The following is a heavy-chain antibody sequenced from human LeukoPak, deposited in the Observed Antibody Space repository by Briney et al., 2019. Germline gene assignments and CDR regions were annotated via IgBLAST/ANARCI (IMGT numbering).Heavy chain of an antibody. CDR1: GGSISSSSYY. J-gene: IGHJ4*02. CDR3: ARGPQYYYDSSGYWPVYYFDY. CDR2: IYYSGST. Sequence: SETLSLTCTVSGGSISSSSYYWGWIRQPPGKGLEWIGSIYYSGSTYYNPSLKSRVTISVDTSKNQFSLKLSSVTAADTAVYYCARGPQYYYDSSGYWPVYYFDYWGQGTLVTVSS. D-gene: IGHD3-22*01. V-gene: IGHV4-39*07.